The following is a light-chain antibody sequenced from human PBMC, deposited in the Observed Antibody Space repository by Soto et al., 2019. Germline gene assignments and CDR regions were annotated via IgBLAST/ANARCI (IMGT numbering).Light chain of an antibody. J-gene: IGKJ1*01. V-gene: IGKV3-20*01. CDR3: QQYGSALWT. CDR1: QRVSSSY. CDR2: GAS. Sequence: EIVLTQSPGTLSLSPGERATLSCRASQRVSSSYLAWYQQKPGQAPRLLIYGASSRATGIPDRFSGSGSGTDFTLTISRLEPEDFAVYYCQQYGSALWTVGQGIKVEIK.